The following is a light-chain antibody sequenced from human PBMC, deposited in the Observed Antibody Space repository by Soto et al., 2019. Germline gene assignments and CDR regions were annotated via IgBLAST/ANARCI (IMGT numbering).Light chain of an antibody. CDR2: KAS. V-gene: IGKV1-5*03. J-gene: IGKJ4*01. CDR3: QQYNSYSPLT. CDR1: QSISTW. Sequence: DIQMTQSASTLPASLGDGVTITCRANQSISTWLAWYQQKPGKAPNLLVYKASRLETGVPSRFSGSGSGTEFTLTISFLQPHDFATYYCQQYNSYSPLTFGGGTKVDI.